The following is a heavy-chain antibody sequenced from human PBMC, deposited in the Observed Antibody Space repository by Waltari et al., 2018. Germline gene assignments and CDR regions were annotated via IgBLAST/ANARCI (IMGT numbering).Heavy chain of an antibody. J-gene: IGHJ2*01. CDR3: GSGSAWYGYFDL. CDR2: SYSGGST. V-gene: IGHV3-53*01. CDR1: GFTVSGKY. D-gene: IGHD6-19*01. Sequence: EVQLVESGGGLIQPGGSLRLSCAASGFTVSGKYMIWVRQAPGKGRGCVSVSYSGGSTYYADSVKGRVTISRDTSRNTLYLQMNSLRAEDTAVYYCGSGSAWYGYFDLWGRGTLVTVSS.